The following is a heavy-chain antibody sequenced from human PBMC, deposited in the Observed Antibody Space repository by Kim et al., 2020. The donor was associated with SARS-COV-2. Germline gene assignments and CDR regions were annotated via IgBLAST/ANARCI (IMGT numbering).Heavy chain of an antibody. D-gene: IGHD5-18*01. J-gene: IGHJ3*02. Sequence: GGSLRLSCAASGFTFSSYGMHWVRQAPGKGLEWVAVISYDGSNKYYADSVKGRFTISRDNSKNTLYLQMNSLRAEDTAVYYCAKDLLGTAMAGFDIWGQGTMVTVSS. CDR3: AKDLLGTAMAGFDI. CDR2: ISYDGSNK. CDR1: GFTFSSYG. V-gene: IGHV3-30*18.